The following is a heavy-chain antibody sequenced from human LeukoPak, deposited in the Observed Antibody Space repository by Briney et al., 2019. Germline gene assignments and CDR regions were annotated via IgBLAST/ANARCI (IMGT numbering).Heavy chain of an antibody. V-gene: IGHV4-39*07. CDR2: INHSGST. Sequence: PSETLSLTCTVSSGSISSSTYYWGWIRQPPGKGLEWIGEINHSGSTNYNPSLKSRVTRSVDTSKNQFSLKLSSVTAADTAVYYCARRLPLRYFDWLIDYWGQGTLVTVSS. J-gene: IGHJ4*02. CDR3: ARRLPLRYFDWLIDY. D-gene: IGHD3-9*01. CDR1: SGSISSSTYY.